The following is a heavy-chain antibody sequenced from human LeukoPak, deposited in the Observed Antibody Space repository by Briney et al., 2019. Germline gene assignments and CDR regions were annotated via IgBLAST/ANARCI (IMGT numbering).Heavy chain of an antibody. Sequence: PGGSLRLSCAASGFIFDDYAMHWVRQVPGRGREWVSFIRWNSGTSGYADSVRGRFTISRNNGKKSLYLQMNSLRTDDTALYYCVKDNGPRSRVVVPSWYFDLWGRGTQVTVSS. CDR1: GFIFDDYA. CDR3: VKDNGPRSRVVVPSWYFDL. CDR2: IRWNSGTS. V-gene: IGHV3-9*01. D-gene: IGHD2-2*01. J-gene: IGHJ2*01.